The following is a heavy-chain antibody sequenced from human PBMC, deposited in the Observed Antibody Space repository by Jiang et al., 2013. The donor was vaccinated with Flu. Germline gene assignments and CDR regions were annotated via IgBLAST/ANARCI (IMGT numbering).Heavy chain of an antibody. CDR2: IWYDGSNK. Sequence: AASGFTFSSYGMHWVRQAPGKGLEWVAVIWYDGSNKYYADSVKGRFTISRDNSKNTLYLQMNSLRAEDTAVYYCAKGSDYYYGMDVWGKGTTVTVSS. CDR3: AKGSDYYYGMDV. J-gene: IGHJ6*04. V-gene: IGHV3-33*06. CDR1: GFTFSSYG.